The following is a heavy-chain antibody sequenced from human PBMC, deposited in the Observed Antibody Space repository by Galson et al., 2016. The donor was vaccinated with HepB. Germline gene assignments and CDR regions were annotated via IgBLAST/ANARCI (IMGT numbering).Heavy chain of an antibody. Sequence: CAISGDSVSSINAAWNWIRQSPSRGLEWLGRTYYTSKWYYDYAVSVKSRMTINPDTSKHQLSLHLKSVTPEDTAVYYCARDRASWDAQNTGNYDYWGQGTLVTVSS. J-gene: IGHJ4*02. V-gene: IGHV6-1*01. CDR2: TYYTSKWYY. CDR1: GDSVSSINAA. CDR3: ARDRASWDAQNTGNYDY. D-gene: IGHD2/OR15-2a*01.